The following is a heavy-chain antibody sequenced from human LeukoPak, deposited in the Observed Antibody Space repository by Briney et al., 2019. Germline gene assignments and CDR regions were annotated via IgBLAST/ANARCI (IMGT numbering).Heavy chain of an antibody. Sequence: ASVKVSCKASGYTFTGYYMHWVRQAPGQGLEWMGWINPNSGGTNYAQKFQGRVTMTRDTSISTAYMELSRLRSDDTAVYYCARGLVIAVAGGSYFDYWGQGTLVTVSS. CDR2: INPNSGGT. V-gene: IGHV1-2*02. J-gene: IGHJ4*02. CDR1: GYTFTGYY. CDR3: ARGLVIAVAGGSYFDY. D-gene: IGHD6-19*01.